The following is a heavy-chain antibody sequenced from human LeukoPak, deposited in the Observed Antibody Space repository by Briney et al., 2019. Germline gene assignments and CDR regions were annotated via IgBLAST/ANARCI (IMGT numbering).Heavy chain of an antibody. Sequence: ASVKVSCKPSGYTFTSYGISWVRQAPAQGLEWMGWISAYNGNTNYAQKLQGRVTMTTDTSTSTAYMELRSLRSDDTAVYSCARDVAVAGYDYWGQGTLVTVSS. D-gene: IGHD6-19*01. CDR2: ISAYNGNT. CDR3: ARDVAVAGYDY. V-gene: IGHV1-18*01. CDR1: GYTFTSYG. J-gene: IGHJ4*02.